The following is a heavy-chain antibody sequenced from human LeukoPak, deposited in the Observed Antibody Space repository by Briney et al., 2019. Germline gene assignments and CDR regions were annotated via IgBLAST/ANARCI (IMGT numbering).Heavy chain of an antibody. Sequence: PSETLSLTCTVSGGSMTSHYWSWIRQPPGKGLEYIGHIYYSGRTYYKPSLQSRVTISVDTSKNHFSLRLTSVTAADTAVYYCARLLDNDSSGYPDTFDVWSQGTMVTVSS. J-gene: IGHJ3*01. CDR2: IYYSGRT. CDR1: GGSMTSHY. D-gene: IGHD3-22*01. V-gene: IGHV4-59*11. CDR3: ARLLDNDSSGYPDTFDV.